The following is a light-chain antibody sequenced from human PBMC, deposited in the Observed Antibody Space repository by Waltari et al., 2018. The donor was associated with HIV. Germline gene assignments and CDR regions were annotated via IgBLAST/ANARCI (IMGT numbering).Light chain of an antibody. CDR2: YNR. CDR3: QVWDTSSSVI. CDR1: DIGSYS. J-gene: IGLJ2*01. Sequence: SLVLTQAPSVSVAPGQTAQITCGGNDIGSYSVHWYQHMPGQAPVLVVYYNRNRPSGLPDRFSGSNSGNTATLTITSVEVGDEGDYFCQVWDTSSSVIFGGGTKLTVI. V-gene: IGLV3-21*01.